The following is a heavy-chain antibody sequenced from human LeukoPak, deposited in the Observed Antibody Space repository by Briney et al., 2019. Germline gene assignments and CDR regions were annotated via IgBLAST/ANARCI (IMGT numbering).Heavy chain of an antibody. D-gene: IGHD6-19*01. CDR2: ISGSGGST. Sequence: GGSLRLSCAASGFTFSSYAMSWVRQAPGKRLEWVSAISGSGGSTYYADSVKGRFTISRGNSKNTLYLQMNSLRAEDTAVYYCAKRWGIAVAGTFRVDYWGQGTLVTVSS. CDR1: GFTFSSYA. V-gene: IGHV3-23*01. J-gene: IGHJ4*02. CDR3: AKRWGIAVAGTFRVDY.